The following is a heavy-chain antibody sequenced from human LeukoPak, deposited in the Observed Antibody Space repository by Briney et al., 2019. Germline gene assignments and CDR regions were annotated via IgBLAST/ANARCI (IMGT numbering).Heavy chain of an antibody. CDR3: ARETIVVVPAARPYAFDI. CDR1: GGSISSGDYY. Sequence: SETLSLTCTVSGGSISSGDYYWSWIRQHPGKGLEWIGYIYYSGSTYYNPSLKSRVTISVDTSKNQFSLKLSSVTAADTAVYYCARETIVVVPAARPYAFDIWGQGTMVTVSS. J-gene: IGHJ3*02. CDR2: IYYSGST. V-gene: IGHV4-30-4*08. D-gene: IGHD2-2*01.